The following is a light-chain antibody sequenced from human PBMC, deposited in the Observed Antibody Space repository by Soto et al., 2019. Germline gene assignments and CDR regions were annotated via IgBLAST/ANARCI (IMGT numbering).Light chain of an antibody. J-gene: IGKJ5*01. V-gene: IGKV1-39*01. CDR1: QSISSY. Sequence: DIQMTQSPSSLSASVGDRVTITCRASQSISSYLNWYQQKPGKAPKLLIYAASSLQSGVPLRFSGSGSGTEFTLTITSLQPEDFATYDCQQSYSVPPITFGQGTRLEIK. CDR3: QQSYSVPPIT. CDR2: AAS.